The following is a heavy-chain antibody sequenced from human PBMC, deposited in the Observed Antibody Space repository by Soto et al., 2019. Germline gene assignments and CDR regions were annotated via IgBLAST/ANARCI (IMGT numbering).Heavy chain of an antibody. D-gene: IGHD4-17*01. J-gene: IGHJ4*02. CDR3: ARALQYTVDGGADY. CDR1: GFTFRNYW. Sequence: EVQLVESGGGLVQPGGSLRLSCAASGFTFRNYWMSWVRQAPGKGLEWVANIKQDGGEKYYVDSVKGRFTISRDNANKSMYLQMNSLRAEDTAVYFCARALQYTVDGGADYWGQGTLVTVSS. V-gene: IGHV3-7*05. CDR2: IKQDGGEK.